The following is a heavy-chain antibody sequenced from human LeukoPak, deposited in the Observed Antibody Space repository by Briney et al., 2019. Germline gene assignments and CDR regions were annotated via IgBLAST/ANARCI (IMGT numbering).Heavy chain of an antibody. CDR3: ARHPGIAAAGTGPDY. CDR1: GGSFSGYY. Sequence: SETLSLTCAVYGGSFSGYYWSWIRQPPGKGLEWIGEINHSGSTYYNPSLKSRVTISVDTSKNQFSLKLSSVTAADTAVYYCARHPGIAAAGTGPDYWGQGTLVTVSS. J-gene: IGHJ4*02. CDR2: INHSGST. V-gene: IGHV4-34*01. D-gene: IGHD6-13*01.